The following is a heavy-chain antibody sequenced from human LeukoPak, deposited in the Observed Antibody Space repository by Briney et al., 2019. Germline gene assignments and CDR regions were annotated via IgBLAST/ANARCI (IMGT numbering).Heavy chain of an antibody. CDR1: AGSISSYY. CDR2: IYSSGGT. D-gene: IGHD3-16*01. J-gene: IGHJ6*02. Sequence: SETLSLTCTVSAGSISSYYWSWIRQPPGKGLEWIGYIYSSGGTNYNPSLKSRVTISVDTSKNQFSLKLSSVTAADTAVYYCARVDEGGYYYYGMDAWGQGTTVTVSS. V-gene: IGHV4-59*01. CDR3: ARVDEGGYYYYGMDA.